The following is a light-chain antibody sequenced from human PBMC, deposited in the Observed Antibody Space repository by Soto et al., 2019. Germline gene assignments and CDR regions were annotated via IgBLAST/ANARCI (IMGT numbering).Light chain of an antibody. CDR1: QSVSSY. CDR3: QQRSNWPPLT. Sequence: EIVLTQSPATLSLSPGERATLSCRASQSVSSYLAWYQQKPGQAPRLLIYDASNRATGIPARFSGSGSGTDFTLPISSLEPEDFAVYYCQQRSNWPPLTFGQGTRLEI. J-gene: IGKJ5*01. CDR2: DAS. V-gene: IGKV3-11*01.